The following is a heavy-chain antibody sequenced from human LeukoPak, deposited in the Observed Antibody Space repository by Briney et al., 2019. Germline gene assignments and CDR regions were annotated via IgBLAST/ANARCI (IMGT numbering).Heavy chain of an antibody. CDR3: ARAGGYSYGYQGYNWFDP. J-gene: IGHJ5*02. V-gene: IGHV4-38-2*02. CDR2: IYHSGST. CDR1: GYSISSGYY. Sequence: SETLSLTCTVSGYSISSGYYWGWIRQPPGKGLEWIGSIYHSGSTYYNPSLKSRVTISVDKSKNQFSLKLSSVTAADTAVYYCARAGGYSYGYQGYNWFDPWGQGTLVTVSS. D-gene: IGHD5-18*01.